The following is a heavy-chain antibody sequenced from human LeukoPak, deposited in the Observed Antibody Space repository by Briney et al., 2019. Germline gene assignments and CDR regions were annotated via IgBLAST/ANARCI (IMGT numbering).Heavy chain of an antibody. D-gene: IGHD3-22*01. CDR2: ISGPAGSW. Sequence: QPGGSLRLSCAASGFTFSSYAMSWVRQAPGKGLEWVSAISGPAGSWDYADSVKGRFTISRDNSKNTLFLQMNSLRAEDTAIYYCAKDRPNFHENSGHYYRRDGDSWGQGTLVTVSS. CDR1: GFTFSSYA. V-gene: IGHV3-23*01. J-gene: IGHJ5*01. CDR3: AKDRPNFHENSGHYYRRDGDS.